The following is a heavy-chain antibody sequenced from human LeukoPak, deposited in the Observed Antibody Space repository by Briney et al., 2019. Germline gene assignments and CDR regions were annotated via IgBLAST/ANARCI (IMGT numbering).Heavy chain of an antibody. CDR3: ARSKRYGDSSFDY. V-gene: IGHV4-61*01. J-gene: IGHJ4*02. CDR2: IYYSGST. Sequence: SETLSLTCTVSGGSVSSGRYYWSWIRQPPGKGLEWIGYIYYSGSTNYNPSLKSRVTISVDTCKNQFSLKLSSVTAADTAVYYCARSKRYGDSSFDYWGQGTLVTVSS. CDR1: GGSVSSGRYY. D-gene: IGHD4-17*01.